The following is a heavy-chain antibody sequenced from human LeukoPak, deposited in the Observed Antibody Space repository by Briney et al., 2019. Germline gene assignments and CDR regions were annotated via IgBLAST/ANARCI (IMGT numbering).Heavy chain of an antibody. J-gene: IGHJ4*02. CDR3: ARSRLEFDY. Sequence: SETLSLTCTVSVGSISSSSYYWGWIRQPPGKGLEWIGSIYYSGSTYYNPSLKSRVTISVDTSKNQFSLKLSSVTPADTAVYYCARSRLEFDYWGQGTLVTVSS. CDR2: IYYSGST. CDR1: VGSISSSSYY. V-gene: IGHV4-39*07. D-gene: IGHD1-1*01.